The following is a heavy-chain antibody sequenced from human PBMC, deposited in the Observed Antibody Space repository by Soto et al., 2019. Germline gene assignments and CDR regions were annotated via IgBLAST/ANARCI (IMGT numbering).Heavy chain of an antibody. Sequence: ASVKVSCKASGYTFTSYGISWVRQAPGQGLEWMGWISAYNGNTNYAQKLQGRVTMTTDTSTSTAYMELRSLRSDDTAVYYCARDDEYSGYYFPLSHYGLDVWGQGTPVTVSS. D-gene: IGHD5-12*01. CDR3: ARDDEYSGYYFPLSHYGLDV. J-gene: IGHJ6*02. CDR2: ISAYNGNT. V-gene: IGHV1-18*01. CDR1: GYTFTSYG.